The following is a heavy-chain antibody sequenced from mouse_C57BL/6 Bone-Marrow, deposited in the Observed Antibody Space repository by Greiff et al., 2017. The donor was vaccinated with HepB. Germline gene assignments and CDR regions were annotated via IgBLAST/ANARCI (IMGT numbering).Heavy chain of an antibody. CDR1: GYTFTSSW. Sequence: VQLQQPGAELVMPGASVKLSCKASGYTFTSSWMHWVKQRPGQGLEWIGEIDPSDSYTNYNQKFKGKSTLTVDKSSSTAYMQLSSLTSEDAAVYYCARHYDYDVAFDYWGQGTTLTVSS. D-gene: IGHD2-4*01. CDR2: IDPSDSYT. V-gene: IGHV1-69*01. J-gene: IGHJ2*01. CDR3: ARHYDYDVAFDY.